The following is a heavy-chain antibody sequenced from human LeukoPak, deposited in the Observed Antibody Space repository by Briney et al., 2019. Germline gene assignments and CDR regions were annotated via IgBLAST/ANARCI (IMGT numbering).Heavy chain of an antibody. CDR3: ARGDYSNYEPTVDAFDI. CDR1: GYTFTSYD. CDR2: MNPNSGNT. D-gene: IGHD4-11*01. Sequence: GASVKVSCKASGYTFTSYDINWVRQATGQGLEWMGWMNPNSGNTGYAQKFQGRVTMTRNTSISTAYMELSSLRSEDTAVYYCARGDYSNYEPTVDAFDIWGQGTMVTVSS. V-gene: IGHV1-8*01. J-gene: IGHJ3*02.